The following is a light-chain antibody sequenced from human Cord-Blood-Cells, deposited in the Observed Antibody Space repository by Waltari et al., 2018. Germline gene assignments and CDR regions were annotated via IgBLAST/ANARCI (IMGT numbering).Light chain of an antibody. CDR2: EVS. CDR1: SSDVGGYNY. J-gene: IGLJ2*01. CDR3: SSYTSSSVV. V-gene: IGLV2-14*01. Sequence: QSALTQPASVSGSPGQSITISCTGTSSDVGGYNYVSWYQQHPGKAPKLMIYEVSNRPSWVSNRFSGSESGHTGSLTISGLQAEDEADYYCSSYTSSSVVFGGGTKLTVL.